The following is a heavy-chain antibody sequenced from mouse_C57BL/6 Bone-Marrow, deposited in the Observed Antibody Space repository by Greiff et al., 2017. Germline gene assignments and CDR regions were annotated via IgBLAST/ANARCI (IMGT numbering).Heavy chain of an antibody. CDR3: ARRPLMHY. J-gene: IGHJ4*01. V-gene: IGHV5-17*01. CDR1: GFTFCDFG. Sequence: EVQRVESGGGLVKPGRSLKLSCAASGFTFCDFGMHWVRQAPETGLEWVAYISSGSSTIYYADTVKGRFSLSRDNAKNTQFLQMTSLRSEDTAMYYCARRPLMHYWGQGTSGTVSS. CDR2: ISSGSSTI.